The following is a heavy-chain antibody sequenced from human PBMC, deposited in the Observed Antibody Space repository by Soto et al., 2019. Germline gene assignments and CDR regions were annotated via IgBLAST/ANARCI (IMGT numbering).Heavy chain of an antibody. CDR3: AAGTAYYDFWSGYYIDY. J-gene: IGHJ4*02. CDR2: IIPIFGTA. CDR1: GGTFSIYA. Sequence: GASVKVSCKASGGTFSIYAISCVVQAPLQWLEWMGGIIPIFGTANYAQKFQGRVTITADESTSTAYMELSSLRSEDTAVYYCAAGTAYYDFWSGYYIDYWGQGTLVTVSS. V-gene: IGHV1-69*13. D-gene: IGHD3-3*01.